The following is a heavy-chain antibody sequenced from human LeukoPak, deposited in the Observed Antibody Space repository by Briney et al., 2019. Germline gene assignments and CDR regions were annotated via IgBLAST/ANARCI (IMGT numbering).Heavy chain of an antibody. CDR1: GYSFTSYW. CDR2: IYPGDSDT. D-gene: IGHD2-15*01. CDR3: ERLTDIVEKIAGAMNWFDL. Sequence: GESLKISCKGSGYSFTSYWIGWVRQMPGKGLEWMGIIYPGDSDTRYSPSFQGQVTISADKSIRTAYLQWSGLKASDTDMYYSERLTDIVEKIAGAMNWFDLWGQGTLVAVSS. V-gene: IGHV5-51*01. J-gene: IGHJ5*02.